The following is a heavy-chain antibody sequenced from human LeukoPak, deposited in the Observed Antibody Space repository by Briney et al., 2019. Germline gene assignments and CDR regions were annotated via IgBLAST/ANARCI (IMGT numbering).Heavy chain of an antibody. J-gene: IGHJ5*02. CDR1: GGSISSHY. CDR3: ARGQYQLLFLGPRNNWFDP. Sequence: SETLSLTCTVSGGSISSHYWSWIRQPPGKGLEWIGEINHSGSTNYNPSLKSRVTISVDTSKNQFSLKLSSVTAADTAVYYCARGQYQLLFLGPRNNWFDPWGQGTLVTVSS. D-gene: IGHD2-2*01. CDR2: INHSGST. V-gene: IGHV4-34*01.